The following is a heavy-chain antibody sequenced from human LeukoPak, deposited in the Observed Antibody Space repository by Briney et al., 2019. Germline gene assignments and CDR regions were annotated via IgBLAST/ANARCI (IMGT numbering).Heavy chain of an antibody. CDR2: ISYDGSNK. D-gene: IGHD4-17*01. V-gene: IGHV3-30-3*01. Sequence: GGSLRLSCAASGFTFSSYAMHWVRQAPGKGLEWVAVISYDGSNKYYADSVKGRFTISRDNSKNTLYLQMNSLRAEDTAVYYCARVFTFDGDYPFDAFDIWGRGTMVTVSS. CDR1: GFTFSSYA. CDR3: ARVFTFDGDYPFDAFDI. J-gene: IGHJ3*02.